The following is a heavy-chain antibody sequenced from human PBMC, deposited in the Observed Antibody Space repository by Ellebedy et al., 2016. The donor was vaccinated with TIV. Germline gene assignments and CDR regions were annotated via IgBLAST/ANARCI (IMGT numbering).Heavy chain of an antibody. J-gene: IGHJ4*02. V-gene: IGHV3-7*03. CDR2: INQDGSEK. CDR3: AKEDLNTGIVTVDF. Sequence: GESLKISCAASGFTFSSYWMTWVRQAPGKGLEWVANINQDGSEKFYVDSVNGRFTVSRDNAKNSLYLHLNSLRAEDTAIYYCAKEDLNTGIVTVDFWGQGTLVTVSS. CDR1: GFTFSSYW. D-gene: IGHD5-18*01.